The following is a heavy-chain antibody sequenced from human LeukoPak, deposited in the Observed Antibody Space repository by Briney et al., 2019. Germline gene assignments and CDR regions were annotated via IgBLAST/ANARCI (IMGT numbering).Heavy chain of an antibody. Sequence: PSETLSLTCTVSGGSISSSSYYWGWIRQPPGKGLEWIGDIYITGSTNYNPYLKRRVTISVDTSKNQFSLRLSSVTAADTAVYYCARVRIGETSYDASDVWGLGTMVTVSS. V-gene: IGHV4-61*05. CDR3: ARVRIGETSYDASDV. D-gene: IGHD1-26*01. CDR2: IYITGST. CDR1: GGSISSSSYY. J-gene: IGHJ3*01.